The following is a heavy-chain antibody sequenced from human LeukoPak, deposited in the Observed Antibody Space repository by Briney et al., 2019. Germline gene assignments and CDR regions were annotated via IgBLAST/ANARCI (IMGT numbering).Heavy chain of an antibody. CDR2: ISYDGSNK. J-gene: IGHJ4*02. CDR1: GFTFSSYA. CDR3: ARRAFSGSDY. V-gene: IGHV3-30*04. D-gene: IGHD6-25*01. Sequence: GGSLRLSCAASGFTFSSYAMHWVRQAPGKGLEWVAVISYDGSNKYYADSVKGRFTISRDNANNSLYLQMNSLRDEDTAVYYCARRAFSGSDYWGQGTLVTVSS.